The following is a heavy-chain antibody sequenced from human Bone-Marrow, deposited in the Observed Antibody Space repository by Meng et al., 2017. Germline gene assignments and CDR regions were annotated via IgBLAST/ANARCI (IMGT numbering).Heavy chain of an antibody. Sequence: HDSGPALVTPSVTPSLTFPRSGGSISSITLGSWVRQPPGKGLEWIGEIYHSGSTNYNPSLKSQVTISVDKSKNQFSLKLSSVTAADTAVYYCARKGVTPRGNWFDPWGQGTLVTVSS. CDR2: IYHSGST. D-gene: IGHD2-21*02. J-gene: IGHJ5*02. CDR3: ARKGVTPRGNWFDP. CDR1: GGSISSITL. V-gene: IGHV4-4*02.